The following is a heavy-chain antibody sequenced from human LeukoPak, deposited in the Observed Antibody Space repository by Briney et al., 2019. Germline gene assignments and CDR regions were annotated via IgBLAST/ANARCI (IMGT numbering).Heavy chain of an antibody. CDR1: GYTFTIYG. CDR3: PRATSVGGSGSYYSWCDP. Sequence: ASLKLSCKASGYTFTIYGISWVRQAPGQGLEWMGWISAYNGNTNYAQKLKGRVTMTTDKSTSTSYMELRSLRSDDLAVYYGPRATSVGGSGSYYSWCDPWGQRNLGTVS. V-gene: IGHV1-18*03. CDR2: ISAYNGNT. J-gene: IGHJ5*02. D-gene: IGHD3-10*01.